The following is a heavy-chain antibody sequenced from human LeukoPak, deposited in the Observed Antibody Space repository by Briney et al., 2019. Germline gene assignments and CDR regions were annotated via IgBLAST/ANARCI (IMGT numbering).Heavy chain of an antibody. CDR2: TRYDGSNK. Sequence: GGSLRLSCAASGFTFSSYGMHWVRQAPGKGLEWVAFTRYDGSNKYYADSVKGRFTISRDNSKNTLYLRMNSLRAEDTAVYYCARDDMKRYYMDVWGKGTTVTISS. V-gene: IGHV3-30*02. J-gene: IGHJ6*03. CDR1: GFTFSSYG. CDR3: ARDDMKRYYMDV.